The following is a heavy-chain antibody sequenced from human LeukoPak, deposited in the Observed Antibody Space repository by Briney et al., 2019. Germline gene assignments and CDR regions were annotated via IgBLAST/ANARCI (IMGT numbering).Heavy chain of an antibody. V-gene: IGHV1-46*01. CDR3: ARAHLSGYFDY. Sequence: GESLKISCKGSGYTFTSYYMHWVRQAPGQGLEWMGIINPSDGSTTYAQKFQGRVTMTRDMSTSTVYMDLISLRSDDTAVYYCARAHLSGYFDYWGQGTLVTVSS. J-gene: IGHJ4*02. CDR2: INPSDGST. D-gene: IGHD3-10*01. CDR1: GYTFTSYY.